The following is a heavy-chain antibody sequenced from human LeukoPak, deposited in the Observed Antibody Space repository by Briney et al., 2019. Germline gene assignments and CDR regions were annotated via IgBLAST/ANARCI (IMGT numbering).Heavy chain of an antibody. Sequence: PSETLSLTCTVSGXSISGYYRSWIRQPAGKGLQWIGRISPSGSTNYNPSLKSRVTMSVGTSKNQFSLNLSSVTAADTAVYYCASGRDTWGTQPKYYFDYWGQGTLVTVSS. CDR1: GXSISGYY. D-gene: IGHD5-24*01. CDR2: ISPSGST. CDR3: ASGRDTWGTQPKYYFDY. J-gene: IGHJ4*02. V-gene: IGHV4-4*07.